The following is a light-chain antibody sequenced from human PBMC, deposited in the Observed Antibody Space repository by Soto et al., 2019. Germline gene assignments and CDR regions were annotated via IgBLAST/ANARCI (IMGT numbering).Light chain of an antibody. J-gene: IGKJ1*01. Sequence: VVLTQSPGSLSFSPGERATLSCRASQSVMSNYLSWYQQKPGQPPRLLIYGASSRATGIPARFSGSGSGTDFTLTISRLEPEDFAVYYCQQFGASLTWTFGQGTKVDIK. V-gene: IGKV3-20*01. CDR2: GAS. CDR3: QQFGASLTWT. CDR1: QSVMSNY.